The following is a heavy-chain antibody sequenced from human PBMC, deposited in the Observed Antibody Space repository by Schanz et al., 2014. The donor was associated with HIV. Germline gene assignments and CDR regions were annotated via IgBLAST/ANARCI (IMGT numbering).Heavy chain of an antibody. CDR3: VQMGAFAAFDI. D-gene: IGHD3-16*01. Sequence: VQLVESGGGVVQPGGSLRLSCAVSGITFSGFTFSNYGMHWVPQAPGKGPVWVSRINSNEGTTDYADSVKGRFTISRDNSRNTLFLQMDSLRVDDTAVYYCVQMGAFAAFDIWGHGTVVTVSS. J-gene: IGHJ3*02. CDR1: GITFSGFTFSNYG. V-gene: IGHV3-74*01. CDR2: INSNEGTT.